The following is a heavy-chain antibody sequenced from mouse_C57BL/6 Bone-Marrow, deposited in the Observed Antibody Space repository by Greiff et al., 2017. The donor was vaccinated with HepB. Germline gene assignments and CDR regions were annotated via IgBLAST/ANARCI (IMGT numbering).Heavy chain of an antibody. J-gene: IGHJ3*01. V-gene: IGHV1-81*01. CDR1: GYTFTSYG. CDR2: IYPRSGNT. D-gene: IGHD1-2*01. CDR3: ARGYGFAY. Sequence: VQRVESGAELARPGASVKLSCKASGYTFTSYGISWVKQRTGQGLEWIGEIYPRSGNTYYNEKFKGKATLTADKSSSTAYMELRSLTSEDSAVYFCARGYGFAYWGQGTLVTVSA.